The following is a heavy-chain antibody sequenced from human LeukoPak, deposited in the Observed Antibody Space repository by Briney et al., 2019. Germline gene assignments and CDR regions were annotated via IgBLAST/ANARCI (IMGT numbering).Heavy chain of an antibody. Sequence: SVTLSLTCTVSGGSISSYYWSWIRQPAGKGLEWIGRIYTSGSTNYNPSLKSRVTMSVDTSKNQFSLKLSSVTAADTAVYYCARVTGYMIEDYFDYWGQGTLVTVSS. V-gene: IGHV4-4*07. CDR3: ARVTGYMIEDYFDY. CDR2: IYTSGST. D-gene: IGHD3-22*01. J-gene: IGHJ4*02. CDR1: GGSISSYY.